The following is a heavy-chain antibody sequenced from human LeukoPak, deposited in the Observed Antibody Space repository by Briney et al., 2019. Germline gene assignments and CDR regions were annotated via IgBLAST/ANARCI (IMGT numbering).Heavy chain of an antibody. J-gene: IGHJ4*02. D-gene: IGHD5-18*01. CDR1: GYTFTSYY. CDR3: ARAKSVKGYSYGLDY. CDR2: INPSGGST. V-gene: IGHV1-46*01. Sequence: GASVKVSCKASGYTFTSYYMHWVRQAPGQGLEWMGIINPSGGSTSYAQKFQGRVTMTRDMSTSTVYMELSSLRSEDTAVYYCARAKSVKGYSYGLDYWGQGTLVTVSS.